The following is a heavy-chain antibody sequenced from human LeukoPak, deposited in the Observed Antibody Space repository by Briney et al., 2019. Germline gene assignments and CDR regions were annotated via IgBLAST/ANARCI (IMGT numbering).Heavy chain of an antibody. CDR3: AKGRNGYYYGSGKSYFDY. CDR1: GFIVSSNY. Sequence: GGSLRLSCAASGFIVSSNYMSWVRQAPGKGLEWVSVIYSDGSTYYADSVKGRFTISRDNSKNTLYLQMNSLRAEDTAVYYCAKGRNGYYYGSGKSYFDYWGQGALVTVSS. D-gene: IGHD3-10*01. V-gene: IGHV3-66*01. J-gene: IGHJ4*02. CDR2: IYSDGST.